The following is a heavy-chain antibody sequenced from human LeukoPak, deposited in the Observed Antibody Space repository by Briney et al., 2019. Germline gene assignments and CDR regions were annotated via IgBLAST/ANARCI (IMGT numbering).Heavy chain of an antibody. J-gene: IGHJ4*02. CDR1: GYTFTGYY. CDR2: INPNSGGT. Sequence: ASVKVSYKASGYTFTGYYMHWVRQAPGQGLEWMGWINPNSGGTNYAQKFQGRVTMTRDTSISTAYMELSRLRSDDTAVYYCAREYYDILTGYSFDYWGQGTLVTVSS. CDR3: AREYYDILTGYSFDY. V-gene: IGHV1-2*02. D-gene: IGHD3-9*01.